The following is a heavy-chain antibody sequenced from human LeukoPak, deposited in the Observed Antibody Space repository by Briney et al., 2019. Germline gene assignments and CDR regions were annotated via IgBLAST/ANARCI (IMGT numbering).Heavy chain of an antibody. V-gene: IGHV1-18*01. J-gene: IGHJ6*02. CDR2: ISAYNGNT. CDR3: ARDGPDYCSGGSCYLGDYYYGMDV. Sequence: ASVKVSCKASGYTFTSYGISWVRQAPGQGLEWMGWISAYNGNTNYAQKLQGRVTMTTDTSTSTAYMELRSLRSDDTAVYYCARDGPDYCSGGSCYLGDYYYGMDVWGQGTTVTVSS. CDR1: GYTFTSYG. D-gene: IGHD2-15*01.